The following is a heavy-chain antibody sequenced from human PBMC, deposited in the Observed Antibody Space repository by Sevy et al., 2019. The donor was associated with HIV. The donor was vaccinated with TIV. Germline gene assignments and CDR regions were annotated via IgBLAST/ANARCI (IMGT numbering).Heavy chain of an antibody. D-gene: IGHD2-8*01. CDR2: IGVNT. Sequence: GGSLRLSCAASGFILSNYGMSWVRQAPGKGLEWFSHIGVNTHYADSVKGRFTISRDNSKNTLFLQMNSLRDEDTAIYYCAKRSCSNGVCYPLDDWGKGTLVTVSS. CDR1: GFILSNYG. CDR3: AKRSCSNGVCYPLDD. J-gene: IGHJ4*02. V-gene: IGHV3-23*01.